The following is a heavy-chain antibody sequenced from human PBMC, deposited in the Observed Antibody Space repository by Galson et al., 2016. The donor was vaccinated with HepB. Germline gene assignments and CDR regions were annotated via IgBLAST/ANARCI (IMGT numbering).Heavy chain of an antibody. Sequence: QSGAEVKKPGESVKISCKGFGYSFPSFWIGWVRQMPGKGLEWMGIIYPGHSDTRYSPSFQGQVTISADRSVSTAYPQWSSLKASDTAMYYCARLPVTDLGPFDYWGQGTLVTVSS. CDR1: GYSFPSFW. CDR2: IYPGHSDT. V-gene: IGHV5-51*01. J-gene: IGHJ4*02. CDR3: ARLPVTDLGPFDY.